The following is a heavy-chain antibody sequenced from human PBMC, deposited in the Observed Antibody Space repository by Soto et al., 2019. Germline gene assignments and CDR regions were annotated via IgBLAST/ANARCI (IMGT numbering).Heavy chain of an antibody. J-gene: IGHJ4*02. CDR1: GFSVSSNY. D-gene: IGHD2-21*02. CDR2: IYTDGST. CDR3: GRGPRCRGDCCPIDY. Sequence: EVQLVESGGDLIQPGGSLRLSCAASGFSVSSNYMTWVRQAPGKGLERVSFIYTDGSTYYADSVKGRFTISRDSSKNTLSLQMNSLRVEDTAVYYCGRGPRCRGDCCPIDYWGQGTLVIVSS. V-gene: IGHV3-53*01.